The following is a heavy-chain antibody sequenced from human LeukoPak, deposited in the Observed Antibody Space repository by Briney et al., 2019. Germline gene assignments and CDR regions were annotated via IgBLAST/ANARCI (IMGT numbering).Heavy chain of an antibody. D-gene: IGHD4-17*01. CDR3: ARTQDYGDYIDY. V-gene: IGHV4-34*01. J-gene: IGHJ4*02. CDR2: INHSGST. CDR1: GGSFSGYY. Sequence: PSETLSLTCAVYGGSFSGYYWSWIRQPPGKGLEWIGEINHSGSTNYNPSLKSRVTISVDTSKNQFSLKLSSVTAADKAVYYCARTQDYGDYIDYWGQGTLVTVSS.